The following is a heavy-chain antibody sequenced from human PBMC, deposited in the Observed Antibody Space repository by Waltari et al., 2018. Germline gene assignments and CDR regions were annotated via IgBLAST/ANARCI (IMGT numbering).Heavy chain of an antibody. CDR3: ARGKTYSSSSPFDY. CDR2: INHSGST. V-gene: IGHV4-34*01. J-gene: IGHJ4*02. D-gene: IGHD6-6*01. Sequence: QVQLQQWGAGLLKPSETLSLTCDVYGGSFSGYYWSWLRQPPGKGLEWIGEINHSGSTNYNPSLKSRVTISVDTSKNQFSLKLSSVTAADTAVYYCARGKTYSSSSPFDYWGQGTLVTVSS. CDR1: GGSFSGYY.